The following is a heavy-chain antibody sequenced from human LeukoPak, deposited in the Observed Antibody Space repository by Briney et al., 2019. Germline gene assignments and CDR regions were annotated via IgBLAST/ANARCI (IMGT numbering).Heavy chain of an antibody. CDR2: IYYSGST. V-gene: IGHV4-39*01. CDR3: ARRYCSGGSCYSDNWFDP. CDR1: GGSISSSSYY. D-gene: IGHD2-15*01. J-gene: IGHJ5*02. Sequence: SETLSLTCTVSGGSISSSSYYWGWIRPPPGKGLEWIGIIYYSGSTYYNPSLKSRVTISVDTSKNQFSLKLSSVTAADTAVYYCARRYCSGGSCYSDNWFDPWGQGTLVTVSS.